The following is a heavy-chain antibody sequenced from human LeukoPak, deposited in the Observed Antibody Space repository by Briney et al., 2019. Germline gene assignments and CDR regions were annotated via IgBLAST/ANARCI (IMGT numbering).Heavy chain of an antibody. Sequence: PSETLSLTCTVSGGSITSDYWSWIRQPAGKGLKWIGRIFTSGSSTYNPSLKSRVTMSLDTSKNEFYLELSSVTAADTAIYFCSRGGANDLWGQGTLVTVSS. J-gene: IGHJ5*02. D-gene: IGHD4/OR15-4a*01. CDR3: SRGGANDL. CDR2: IFTSGSS. V-gene: IGHV4-4*07. CDR1: GGSITSDY.